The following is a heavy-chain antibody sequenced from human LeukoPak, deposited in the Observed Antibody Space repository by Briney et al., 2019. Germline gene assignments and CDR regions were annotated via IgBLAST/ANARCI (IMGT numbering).Heavy chain of an antibody. J-gene: IGHJ4*02. CDR1: GYTFTSYG. V-gene: IGHV1-18*01. Sequence: GASVKVSCKASGYTFTSYGISWVRQAPGQGLEWMGWISAYNGNTNYAQKLQGRVTMTTDTSTSTAYMELRSLRSDDTAVYYCARDRALVVWGSYRHYYFDYWGQGTQVTVSS. D-gene: IGHD3-16*02. CDR2: ISAYNGNT. CDR3: ARDRALVVWGSYRHYYFDY.